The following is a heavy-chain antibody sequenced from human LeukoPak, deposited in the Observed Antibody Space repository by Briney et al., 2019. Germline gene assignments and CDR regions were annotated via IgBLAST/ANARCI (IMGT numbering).Heavy chain of an antibody. CDR3: AREYSSSADAFDI. V-gene: IGHV1-69*13. Sequence: SVKVSCKASGGTFSSYAISWVRQAPGQGLEWMGGIIPIFGTANYAQKFQGRVTITADESTSTAYMELSSLRSEDTAVYYCAREYSSSADAFDIWGQGTMVTVSS. CDR2: IIPIFGTA. CDR1: GGTFSSYA. D-gene: IGHD6-6*01. J-gene: IGHJ3*02.